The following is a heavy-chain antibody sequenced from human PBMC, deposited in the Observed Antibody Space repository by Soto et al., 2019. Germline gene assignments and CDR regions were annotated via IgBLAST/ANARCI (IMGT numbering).Heavy chain of an antibody. J-gene: IGHJ4*02. Sequence: RGGSLRLSCAASGFTFGNSLMHWVRQAPGEGLEWVSRMNSDGSSTDYAGSVKGRFTVSRDNAKNTLYLQMNSLRAEDTAVYYCATAEVDYWGPGTLVTVSS. CDR1: GFTFGNSL. CDR3: ATAEVDY. CDR2: MNSDGSST. V-gene: IGHV3-74*01.